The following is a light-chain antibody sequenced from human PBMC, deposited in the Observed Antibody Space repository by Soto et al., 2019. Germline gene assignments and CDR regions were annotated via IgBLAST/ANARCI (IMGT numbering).Light chain of an antibody. CDR3: QKYGNSPLT. CDR2: GAS. CDR1: QSVSSSF. V-gene: IGKV3-20*01. J-gene: IGKJ4*01. Sequence: EIVLTQSPGTLSLSPGERATLSCRASQSVSSSFLAWYQQKTGQAPRLLIYGASSRATGIPDRFSGSGSGTDFTLTISRLEPEDVAVYYCQKYGNSPLTFGGGTKVEIK.